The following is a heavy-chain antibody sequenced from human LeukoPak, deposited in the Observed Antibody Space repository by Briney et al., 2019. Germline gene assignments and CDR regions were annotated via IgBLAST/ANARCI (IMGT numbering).Heavy chain of an antibody. D-gene: IGHD2-15*01. Sequence: SETLSLTCGVSGYSISSHYWGWIRQPPGKGLEWIGTIYHSGITYYSPSLKSRVTISVDTSKNQFSLKLSSVTAADTAVYYCARTVVAATNWFDPWGQGTPVTVSS. J-gene: IGHJ5*02. CDR1: GYSISSHY. CDR2: IYHSGIT. V-gene: IGHV4-38-2*01. CDR3: ARTVVAATNWFDP.